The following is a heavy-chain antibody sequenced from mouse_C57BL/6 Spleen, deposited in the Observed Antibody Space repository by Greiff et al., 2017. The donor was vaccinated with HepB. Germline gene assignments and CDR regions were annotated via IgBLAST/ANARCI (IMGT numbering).Heavy chain of an antibody. CDR3: ARYDYDEFAY. Sequence: VHLVESGAELVKPGASVKISCKASGYAFSSYWMNWVKQRPGKGLEWIGQIYPGDGDTNYNGKFKGKATLTADKSSSTAYMQLSSLTSEDSAVYFCARYDYDEFAYWGQGTLVTVSA. CDR1: GYAFSSYW. J-gene: IGHJ3*01. V-gene: IGHV1-80*01. D-gene: IGHD2-4*01. CDR2: IYPGDGDT.